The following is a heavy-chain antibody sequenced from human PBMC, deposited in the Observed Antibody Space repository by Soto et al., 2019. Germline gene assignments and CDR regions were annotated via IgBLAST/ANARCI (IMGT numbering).Heavy chain of an antibody. CDR1: GFTFALYG. V-gene: IGHV1-18*01. J-gene: IGHJ6*02. CDR2: INPYNGNT. CDR3: ARVVAAAPVYYGMDV. Sequence: QVHLVQSGAEVKKPGASVKVSCKASGFTFALYGIAWVRQAPGQGLEWMGWINPYNGNTNYAQKFQGRVTMTTDTSTSTGYMEVRSLRYDDTAVYYCARVVAAAPVYYGMDVWGQGTTVTVSS. D-gene: IGHD2-15*01.